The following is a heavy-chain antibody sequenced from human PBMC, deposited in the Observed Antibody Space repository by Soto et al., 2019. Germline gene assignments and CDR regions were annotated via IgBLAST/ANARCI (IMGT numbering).Heavy chain of an antibody. J-gene: IGHJ4*02. CDR3: AVTVTLNY. D-gene: IGHD4-4*01. Sequence: GGSLRLSCAASGFTFSSYAMSWVRQAPGKGLEWVANIKQDGSEKYYVDSVKGRFTISRDNAKNSLYLQMNSLRAEDTAVYYCAVTVTLNYWGQGTLVTVPS. CDR2: IKQDGSEK. CDR1: GFTFSSYA. V-gene: IGHV3-7*01.